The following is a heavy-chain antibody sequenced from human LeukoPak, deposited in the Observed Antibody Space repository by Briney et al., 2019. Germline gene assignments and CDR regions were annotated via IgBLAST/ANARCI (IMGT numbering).Heavy chain of an antibody. CDR3: ARAVVVTTLMDV. V-gene: IGHV4-59*01. CDR1: GGSISSYY. J-gene: IGHJ6*03. D-gene: IGHD2-15*01. Sequence: SETLSLTCTVSGGSISSYYWSWIRQPPGKGLEWIGYIYYSGSTNYNPSLKSRVTISVDTSKNQFSLKLSSVTAADTAVYYCARAVVVTTLMDVWGKGTTVTVSS. CDR2: IYYSGST.